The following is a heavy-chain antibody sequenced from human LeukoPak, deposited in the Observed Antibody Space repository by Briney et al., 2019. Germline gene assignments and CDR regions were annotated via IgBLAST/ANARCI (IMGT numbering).Heavy chain of an antibody. Sequence: GGSLRLSCAASGFTFNTYAMHWVRQAPGKGLEWVAIMWYDGSNKYYTDSVKGRFTISRDNSKNTLYLQMNSLRVEDTAVYYCAREDTALVIAYWGQGTLVTVSS. V-gene: IGHV3-33*08. CDR2: MWYDGSNK. CDR3: AREDTALVIAY. D-gene: IGHD5-18*01. J-gene: IGHJ4*02. CDR1: GFTFNTYA.